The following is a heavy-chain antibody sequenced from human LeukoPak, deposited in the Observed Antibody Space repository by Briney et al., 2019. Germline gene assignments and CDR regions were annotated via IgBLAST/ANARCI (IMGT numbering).Heavy chain of an antibody. Sequence: GGSLRLSCSTSGFIFGDHAMTWVRQAPGKGLEWVGFIRSKGYGGTTEYAASVKGRVTISRDDSKGIAYLQINSLKAEDTAVYYCSRVRSGNDFDYWGRGTLVTVSS. V-gene: IGHV3-49*04. CDR3: SRVRSGNDFDY. CDR1: GFIFGDHA. J-gene: IGHJ4*02. D-gene: IGHD3-10*01. CDR2: IRSKGYGGTT.